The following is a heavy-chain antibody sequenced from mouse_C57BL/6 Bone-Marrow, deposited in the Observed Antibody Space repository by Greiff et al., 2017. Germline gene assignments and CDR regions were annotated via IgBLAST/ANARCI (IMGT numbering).Heavy chain of an antibody. V-gene: IGHV1-42*01. CDR2: INPSTGGT. J-gene: IGHJ2*01. CDR1: GYSFTGYY. CDR3: AKWGDY. Sequence: VHVKQSGPELVKPGASVKISCKASGYSFTGYYMNWVKQSPEKSLEWIGEINPSTGGTTYNQKFKAKATLTVDKTSSTAYMQLKSLTSEDSAVYYCAKWGDYWGQGTTLTVSS.